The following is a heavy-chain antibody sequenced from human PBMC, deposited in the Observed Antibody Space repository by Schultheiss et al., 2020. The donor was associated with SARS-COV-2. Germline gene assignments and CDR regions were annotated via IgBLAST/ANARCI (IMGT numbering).Heavy chain of an antibody. V-gene: IGHV1-8*02. CDR2: MNPNSGNT. CDR3: ARGYQSGSYYAHTWYFDL. CDR1: GGTFSSYA. J-gene: IGHJ2*01. D-gene: IGHD1-26*01. Sequence: ASVKVSCKASGGTFSSYAISWVRQAPGQGLEWMGWMNPNSGNTGYAQKFQGRVTMTRNTSISTAYMELSSLRSEDTAVYYCARGYQSGSYYAHTWYFDLWGRGTLVTVSS.